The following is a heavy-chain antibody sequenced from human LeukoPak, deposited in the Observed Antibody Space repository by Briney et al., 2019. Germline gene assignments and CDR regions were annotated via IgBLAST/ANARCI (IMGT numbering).Heavy chain of an antibody. Sequence: PGGSLRLSCAASGFTFSSYGMHWVRQAPGKGLEWVAFIRYDGSNKYYADSVKGRFTISRDNSKNTLYLQMNSLRAEDTAVYYCAKVQGIAVAGKNYYGMDVWGQGTTVTVFS. D-gene: IGHD6-19*01. J-gene: IGHJ6*02. V-gene: IGHV3-30*02. CDR1: GFTFSSYG. CDR2: IRYDGSNK. CDR3: AKVQGIAVAGKNYYGMDV.